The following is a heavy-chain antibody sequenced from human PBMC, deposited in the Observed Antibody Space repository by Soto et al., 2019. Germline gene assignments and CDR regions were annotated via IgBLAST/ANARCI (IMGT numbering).Heavy chain of an antibody. CDR3: ARDRYYGSGSYYNPLYYYYYGMDV. D-gene: IGHD3-10*01. J-gene: IGHJ6*02. Sequence: GGSLRLSCAASGFTVSSYSMNWVRQAPGKGLEWVSYISSSSSTIYYADSVKVRFTISRDNARNSLDLQMNSLGDEDTALYYSARDRYYGSGSYYNPLYYYYYGMDVWGQGTTGTVSS. CDR2: ISSSSSTI. V-gene: IGHV3-48*02. CDR1: GFTVSSYS.